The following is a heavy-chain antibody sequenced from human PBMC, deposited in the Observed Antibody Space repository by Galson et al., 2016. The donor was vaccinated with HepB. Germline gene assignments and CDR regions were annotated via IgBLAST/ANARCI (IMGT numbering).Heavy chain of an antibody. CDR2: IYYSGTT. Sequence: TLSLTCTVSGGSITITDYYWSWIRQHPGKGLEWIGYIYYSGTTYYSPSPKSRVTISVDTSKSQFSLRLSSVTAADTAVYYCARARRSGSGWYFDYWGQGALVTVSS. V-gene: IGHV4-31*03. CDR1: GGSITITDYY. D-gene: IGHD3-10*01. J-gene: IGHJ4*02. CDR3: ARARRSGSGWYFDY.